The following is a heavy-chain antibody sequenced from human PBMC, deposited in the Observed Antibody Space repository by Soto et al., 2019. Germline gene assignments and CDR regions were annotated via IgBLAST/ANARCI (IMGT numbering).Heavy chain of an antibody. D-gene: IGHD5-12*01. V-gene: IGHV1-69*12. J-gene: IGHJ2*01. CDR2: IIPIFGTA. CDR1: GGTFSSYT. CDR3: ARGNHRWLQLWYFDL. Sequence: QVQLVQSGAEVKKPGSSVTVSCKASGGTFSSYTISWVRQAPGQGLEWMGGIIPIFGTANYAQKIQGRVTITADESTSTAYMELSSLRSEDTAVYCCARGNHRWLQLWYFDLWGRGTLVTVSS.